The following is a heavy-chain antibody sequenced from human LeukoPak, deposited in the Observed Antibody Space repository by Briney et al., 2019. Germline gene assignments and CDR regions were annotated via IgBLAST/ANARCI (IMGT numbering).Heavy chain of an antibody. V-gene: IGHV3-30*04. J-gene: IGHJ5*02. Sequence: GGSLRLSCAASGFTFSSYAMHWVRQAPGKGLEWVAVISYDGSNKYYADSVKGRFTISRDNSKNTLYLQMNSLRAEDTAVYYCARDVGGDYGSGSYFPSNWFDPWGQGTLVTVSS. D-gene: IGHD3-10*01. CDR1: GFTFSSYA. CDR2: ISYDGSNK. CDR3: ARDVGGDYGSGSYFPSNWFDP.